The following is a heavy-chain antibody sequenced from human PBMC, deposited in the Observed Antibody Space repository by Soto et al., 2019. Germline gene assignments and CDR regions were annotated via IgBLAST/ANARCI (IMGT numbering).Heavy chain of an antibody. CDR1: GGSISSGGYY. CDR2: IYYSGST. CDR3: VSAVAATGAFDI. Sequence: PSETLSLTCTVSGGSISSGGYYWSWIRQHPGKGLEWIGYIYYSGSTYYNPSLKSRATISVDTSKNQFSLKLSSVTAADTAVYYCVSAVAATGAFDIWGQGTMVTVSS. D-gene: IGHD2-15*01. V-gene: IGHV4-31*03. J-gene: IGHJ3*02.